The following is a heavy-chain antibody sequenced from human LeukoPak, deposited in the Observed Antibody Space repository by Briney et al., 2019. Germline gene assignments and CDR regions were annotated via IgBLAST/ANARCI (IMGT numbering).Heavy chain of an antibody. V-gene: IGHV1-24*01. J-gene: IGHJ3*02. CDR2: FDPEDGET. D-gene: IGHD6-19*01. CDR3: ATDPSGWYRTFDI. CDR1: GYTLTELS. Sequence: ASVKVSCKVSGYTLTELSMHWVRQAPGKGLEWMGGFDPEDGETIYAQKFQGRVTMTEDTSTDTAYVELSSLRSEDTAVYYCATDPSGWYRTFDIWGQGTMVAVSS.